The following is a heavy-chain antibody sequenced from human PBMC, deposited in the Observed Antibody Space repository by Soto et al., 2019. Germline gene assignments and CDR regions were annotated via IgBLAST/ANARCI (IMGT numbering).Heavy chain of an antibody. CDR1: GFTFSSYG. Sequence: QVQLVESGGGVVQPGRSLRLSCVASGFTFSSYGMHWVRQAPGKGLVWVAVIWYDGTKKYYADSVKGRFNISRDNPKNTLYLEMNSLRAEDTAVYYCARHRIAAAGYFDYWGQGTLITVSS. CDR2: IWYDGTKK. J-gene: IGHJ4*02. D-gene: IGHD6-13*01. CDR3: ARHRIAAAGYFDY. V-gene: IGHV3-33*03.